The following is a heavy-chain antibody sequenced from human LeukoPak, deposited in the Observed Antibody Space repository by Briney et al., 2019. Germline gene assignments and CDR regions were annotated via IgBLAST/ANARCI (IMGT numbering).Heavy chain of an antibody. Sequence: GGSLRLSCAASGFTFSSYAMHWVRQAPGKGLEWVSGISWNSGSIGYADSVKGRFTISRDNAKNSLYLQMNSLRAEDTALYYCAKSHPSVGYYYDSSGYNYFDYWGQGTLVTVSS. J-gene: IGHJ4*02. V-gene: IGHV3-9*01. D-gene: IGHD3-22*01. CDR1: GFTFSSYA. CDR2: ISWNSGSI. CDR3: AKSHPSVGYYYDSSGYNYFDY.